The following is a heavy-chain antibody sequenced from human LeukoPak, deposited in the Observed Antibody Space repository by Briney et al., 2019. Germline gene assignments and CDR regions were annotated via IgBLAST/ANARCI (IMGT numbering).Heavy chain of an antibody. J-gene: IGHJ6*02. V-gene: IGHV4-34*01. Sequence: KPSETLSPTFAVYGGAFSGYYWSWTPPPPGEGLGWIGEINHSGSTNYNPSLKSRVTISVDTSKNQFSLKLSSVTAADTAVYYCARRGRSLYGMDVWGQGTTVTVSS. D-gene: IGHD3-16*01. CDR3: ARRGRSLYGMDV. CDR2: INHSGST. CDR1: GGAFSGYY.